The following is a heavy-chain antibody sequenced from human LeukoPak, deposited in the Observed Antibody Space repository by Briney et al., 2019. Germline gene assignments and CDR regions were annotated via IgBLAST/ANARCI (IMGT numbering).Heavy chain of an antibody. D-gene: IGHD1-26*01. CDR2: IKHDESEK. J-gene: IGHJ6*03. V-gene: IGHV3-7*01. Sequence: PGRSLRLSCAASGFTFSSYWMSWVRQAPGKGLEWVANIKHDESEKYYVDSVKGRFTISRDNAKNSLYLQMNSLRAEDTAVYYCARCDSGTYGYYYYMNVWGKGTTVTVSS. CDR3: ARCDSGTYGYYYYMNV. CDR1: GFTFSSYW.